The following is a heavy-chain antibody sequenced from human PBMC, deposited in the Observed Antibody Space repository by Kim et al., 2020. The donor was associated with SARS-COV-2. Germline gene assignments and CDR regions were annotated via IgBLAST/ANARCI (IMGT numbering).Heavy chain of an antibody. CDR2: IHGGKGNT. Sequence: ASVKVSCRASGYTFTDYFIHGVRQAPGQRPEWMAYIHGGKGNTRYSEKLQGRVTITMDTSATTTYMELSSLGSEDTAVYYCARAICTGGYCYWFDTWGQGTLVTVSS. V-gene: IGHV1-3*01. CDR1: GYTFTDYF. D-gene: IGHD2-8*02. CDR3: ARAICTGGYCYWFDT. J-gene: IGHJ5*02.